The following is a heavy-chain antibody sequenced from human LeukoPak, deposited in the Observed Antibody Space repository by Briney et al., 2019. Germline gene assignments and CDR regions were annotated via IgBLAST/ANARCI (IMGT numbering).Heavy chain of an antibody. D-gene: IGHD5-18*01. V-gene: IGHV1-24*01. CDR2: FDPEDGET. J-gene: IGHJ4*02. CDR1: GYTHTQLS. Sequence: ASVKVSCKVTGYTHTQLSMHWVRQAPGKGLEWMGGFDPEDGETIYAQKFQGRVTMTEDTSTDTAYMELSSLRSEDTAVYYCAIRGYRGYYFDYWGQGTLVTVSS. CDR3: AIRGYRGYYFDY.